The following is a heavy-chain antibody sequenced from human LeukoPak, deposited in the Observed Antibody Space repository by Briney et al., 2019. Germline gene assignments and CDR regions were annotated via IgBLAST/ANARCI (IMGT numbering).Heavy chain of an antibody. CDR1: GFTFSSYS. V-gene: IGHV3-21*01. D-gene: IGHD4-17*01. Sequence: PGGSLRLSCAASGFTFSSYSMNWVRQAPGKGLEWVSSISSSSSYIYYADSVKGRFTISRDNAKNSLYLQMNSLRAEDTAVYYCARYLILFHFAGPTVTTPFDYWGQGTLVTVSS. CDR2: ISSSSSYI. J-gene: IGHJ4*02. CDR3: ARYLILFHFAGPTVTTPFDY.